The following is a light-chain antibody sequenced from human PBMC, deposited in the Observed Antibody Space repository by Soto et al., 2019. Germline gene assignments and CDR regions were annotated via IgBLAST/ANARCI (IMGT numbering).Light chain of an antibody. CDR1: QSVSNY. Sequence: LTQSPAILSLSPGERATLSCRASQSVSNYLAWYQQRPGQAPRLLIYDSSNRATGIPARFTASGSGTDFTLTISSLEPEDFAVYYCQQRRVWQLTFGGGNKVEIK. V-gene: IGKV3-11*01. CDR2: DSS. J-gene: IGKJ4*01. CDR3: QQRRVWQLT.